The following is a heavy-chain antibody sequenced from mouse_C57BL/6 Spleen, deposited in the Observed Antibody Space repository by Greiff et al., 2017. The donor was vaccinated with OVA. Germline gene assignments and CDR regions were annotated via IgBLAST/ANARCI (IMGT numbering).Heavy chain of an antibody. V-gene: IGHV5-9-1*02. J-gene: IGHJ3*01. CDR1: GFTFSSYA. Sequence: EVQVVESGEGLVKPGGSLKLSCAASGFTFSSYAMSWVRQTPEKRLEWVAYISSGGDYIYYADTVKGRFTISRDNARNTLYLQMSSLKSEDTAMYYCTRDLPLGFAYWGQGTLVTVSA. CDR2: ISSGGDYI. CDR3: TRDLPLGFAY.